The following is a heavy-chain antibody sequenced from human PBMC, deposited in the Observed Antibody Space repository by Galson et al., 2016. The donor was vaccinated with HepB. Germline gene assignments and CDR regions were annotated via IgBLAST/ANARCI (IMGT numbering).Heavy chain of an antibody. D-gene: IGHD2-21*01. J-gene: IGHJ4*02. Sequence: ETLSLTCTVSGGSLTSSSFYWGWIRQPPGKGLEWIGSLYYTGKTSYNPSLESRLTISVDTSKSRISLKLSSLTAADTAVYYCARHPTVAVAAVGDYWGQGTLVTVSS. V-gene: IGHV4-39*01. CDR3: ARHPTVAVAAVGDY. CDR2: LYYTGKT. CDR1: GGSLTSSSFY.